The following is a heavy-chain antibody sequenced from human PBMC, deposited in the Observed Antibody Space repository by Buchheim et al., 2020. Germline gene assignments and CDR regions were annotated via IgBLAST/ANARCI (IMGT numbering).Heavy chain of an antibody. Sequence: EVQLLESGGGLVQPGGSLRLSCAASGFTFSSYAMSWVRQAPGKGMEWVSAISGSGGSRYYADPVKGRFAISRDNSKNTLYLQMNSLRAENTAVYYCAKDGGRVWGSYRFDYWGKGTL. J-gene: IGHJ4*02. V-gene: IGHV3-23*01. CDR1: GFTFSSYA. D-gene: IGHD3-16*02. CDR2: ISGSGGSR. CDR3: AKDGGRVWGSYRFDY.